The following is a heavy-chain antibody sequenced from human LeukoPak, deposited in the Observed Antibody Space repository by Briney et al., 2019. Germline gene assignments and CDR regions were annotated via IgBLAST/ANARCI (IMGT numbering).Heavy chain of an antibody. CDR3: ATSRYSSGWYDY. CDR1: ALTFTNYA. CDR2: ISGYNGKT. D-gene: IGHD6-19*01. V-gene: IGHV1-18*01. J-gene: IGHJ4*02. Sequence: ASVKVSCKASALTFTNYAFSWVRQAPGQGLEWMGWISGYNGKTNYAQKFQGRVTMTTDTSTSTAYMELRSLRSDDTAVYYCATSRYSSGWYDYWGQGTLVTVSS.